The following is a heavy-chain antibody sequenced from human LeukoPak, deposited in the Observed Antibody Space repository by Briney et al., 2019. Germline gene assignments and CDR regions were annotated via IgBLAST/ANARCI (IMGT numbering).Heavy chain of an antibody. CDR2: IYYSGSGNVYYSGTT. V-gene: IGHV4-39*01. J-gene: IGHJ5*02. D-gene: IGHD3-22*01. Sequence: SETLSLTCTVSGGYISSFSYSWGCIRQPPGKGLEWIGNIYYSGSGNVYYSGTTYYKSSLKSRVTISVDTSKNQFSLKLTSVTAADTAVYYCATYQYEGSGRQWFDPWGQGTPVSVSS. CDR1: GGYISSFSYS. CDR3: ATYQYEGSGRQWFDP.